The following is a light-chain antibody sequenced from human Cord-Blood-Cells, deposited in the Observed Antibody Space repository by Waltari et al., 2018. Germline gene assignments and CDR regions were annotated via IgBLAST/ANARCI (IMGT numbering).Light chain of an antibody. Sequence: DIQMTKSPSSLSASVVDRVTITCRASQSISSYLNWYQQKPGKAPKLLIYAASSLQSGVPSRFSGSGSGTDFTLTISSLQPEDFATYYCQQSYSTPPTFGGGTKVEIK. J-gene: IGKJ4*01. V-gene: IGKV1-39*01. CDR1: QSISSY. CDR2: AAS. CDR3: QQSYSTPPT.